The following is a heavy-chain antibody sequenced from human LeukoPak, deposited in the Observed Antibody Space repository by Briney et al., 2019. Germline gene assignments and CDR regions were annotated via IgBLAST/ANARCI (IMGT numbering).Heavy chain of an antibody. CDR3: ARDANSYQLLSVGAFDI. CDR2: IWYDGSNK. Sequence: GGSLRLSCAASGFTFSSYGMHWVRQAPGKGLEWVAVIWYDGSNKYYADSVKGRFTISRDNSKNTLYLQMNSLRAEDTAVYYCARDANSYQLLSVGAFDIWGQGTMVTVSS. CDR1: GFTFSSYG. J-gene: IGHJ3*02. V-gene: IGHV3-33*01. D-gene: IGHD2-2*01.